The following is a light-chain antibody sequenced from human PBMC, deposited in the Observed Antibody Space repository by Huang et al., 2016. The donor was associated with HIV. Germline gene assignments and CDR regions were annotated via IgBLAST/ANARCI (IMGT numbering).Light chain of an antibody. CDR1: QSVSSS. Sequence: IVMTQSPATLSVSPGERATLSCTASQSVSSSLAWYQQIPCQAPRPLIYGASTRATGIPARFSGSGSGTEFTLTITSLQSEDFAVYYCQQYSNWPPWTFGQGTKVEVK. CDR2: GAS. V-gene: IGKV3-15*01. CDR3: QQYSNWPPWT. J-gene: IGKJ1*01.